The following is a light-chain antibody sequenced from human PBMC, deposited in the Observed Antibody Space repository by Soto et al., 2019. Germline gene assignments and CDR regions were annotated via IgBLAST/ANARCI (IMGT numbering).Light chain of an antibody. J-gene: IGKJ1*01. V-gene: IGKV3-11*01. CDR3: QQRSNWPPWT. CDR2: EAF. CDR1: QSVSDY. Sequence: EIVLTQSPATLSLSPGERATLSCRASQSVSDYLAWYQQKPGQAPRLLIYEAFKRATGISARFSGSGSGTDFTLTISSLEPEDSAVYYCQQRSNWPPWTFGQGTKVEIK.